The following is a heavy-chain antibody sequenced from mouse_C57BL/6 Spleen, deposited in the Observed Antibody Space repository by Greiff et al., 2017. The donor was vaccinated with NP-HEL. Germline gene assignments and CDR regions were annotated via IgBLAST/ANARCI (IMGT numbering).Heavy chain of an antibody. CDR2: IDPSDSYT. Sequence: QVQLQQPGAELVRPGPSVKLSCKASGYTFTSYWMHWVKQRPGQGLEWIGVIDPSDSYTNYNQKFKGKATLTVDTSSSTAYMQLSSLTSEDSAVYYCARGDYYGSSLHYYAMDYWGQGTSVTVSS. CDR1: GYTFTSYW. D-gene: IGHD1-1*01. CDR3: ARGDYYGSSLHYYAMDY. J-gene: IGHJ4*01. V-gene: IGHV1-59*01.